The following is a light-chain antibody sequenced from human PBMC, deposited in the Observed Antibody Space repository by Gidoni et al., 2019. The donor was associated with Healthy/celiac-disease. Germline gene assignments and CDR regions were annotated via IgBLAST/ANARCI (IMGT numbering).Light chain of an antibody. CDR2: GNS. CDR1: SSNIGAGYD. V-gene: IGLV1-40*01. Sequence: QSVLTQPPSVSGAPGQRVTISGTGSSSNIGAGYDVPWYQQLPGTAPKLLIYGNSNRPSGVPDRFSGSKSGTSASLAITGLQAEDEADYYCQSYDSSLSGVVFGGGTKLTVL. CDR3: QSYDSSLSGVV. J-gene: IGLJ2*01.